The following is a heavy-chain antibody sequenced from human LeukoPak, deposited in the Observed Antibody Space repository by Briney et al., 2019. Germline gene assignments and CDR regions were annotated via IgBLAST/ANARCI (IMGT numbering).Heavy chain of an antibody. D-gene: IGHD5-24*01. CDR2: IYPGDSDT. CDR3: ARRRDGYPGHFDY. V-gene: IGHV5-51*01. Sequence: GESLKISCKGSGYSFDSYWIGWVRQMPGKVLEWMGIIYPGDSDTRYSPSFQGQVTISADKSISTAYLQWSSLKAADTAIYYCARRRDGYPGHFDYWGQGTLVTVSS. CDR1: GYSFDSYW. J-gene: IGHJ4*02.